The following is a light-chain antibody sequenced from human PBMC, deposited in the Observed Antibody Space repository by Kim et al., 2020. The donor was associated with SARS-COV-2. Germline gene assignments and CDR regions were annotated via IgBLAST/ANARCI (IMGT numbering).Light chain of an antibody. V-gene: IGKV3-11*01. J-gene: IGKJ3*01. Sequence: SPRDRATRACRARQTVIICLAWYQQKPGQAPRLLIYDASNRATGIPARFSGSGSGTDFTLTISSLEPEDFAVYYCQQRSNWPLFTFGPGTKVDIK. CDR1: QTVIIC. CDR2: DAS. CDR3: QQRSNWPLFT.